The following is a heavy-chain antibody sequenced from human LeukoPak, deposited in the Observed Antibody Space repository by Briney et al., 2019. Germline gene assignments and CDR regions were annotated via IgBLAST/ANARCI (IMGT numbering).Heavy chain of an antibody. J-gene: IGHJ4*02. CDR3: AKGQRTYSSSWGSFDY. V-gene: IGHV3-43*01. CDR2: ISWDGGST. CDR1: GFTFDDYT. Sequence: GGSLRLSCAASGFTFDDYTMHGVRQAPGKGLEWVSLISWDGGSTYYADSVKGRFTISRDNSKNSLYLQMNSLRTEDTALYYCAKGQRTYSSSWGSFDYWGQGTLVTVSS. D-gene: IGHD6-13*01.